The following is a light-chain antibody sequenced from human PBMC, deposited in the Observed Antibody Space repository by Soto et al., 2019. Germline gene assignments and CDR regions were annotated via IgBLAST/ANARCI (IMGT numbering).Light chain of an antibody. CDR1: SNDIGGYNY. J-gene: IGLJ2*01. V-gene: IGLV2-14*01. Sequence: QSALTQPASVSGSPGQSITISCTGTSNDIGGYNYVSWYQQHPGKAPKVMIYEVTYRPSGVSNRFSGSKSGNTASLTISGLQAEDEADYYCSSYTYSSTLVFGGGTKLTVL. CDR2: EVT. CDR3: SSYTYSSTLV.